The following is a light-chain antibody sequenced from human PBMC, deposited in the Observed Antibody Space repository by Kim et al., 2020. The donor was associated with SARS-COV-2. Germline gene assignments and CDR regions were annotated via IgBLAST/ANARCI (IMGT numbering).Light chain of an antibody. V-gene: IGLV3-1*01. CDR2: QDK. CDR3: QAWDSTTAV. J-gene: IGLJ2*01. Sequence: VSPGQTASITCSGDKLGSKYVCWYQQKPGQSPVVVIYQDKKRPSGIPERISASNSGNTATLTISGTQAMDEADYYCQAWDSTTAVFGGGTQLTVL. CDR1: KLGSKY.